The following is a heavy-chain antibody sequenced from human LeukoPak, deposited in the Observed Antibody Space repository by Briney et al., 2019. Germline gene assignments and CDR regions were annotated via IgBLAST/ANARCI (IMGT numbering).Heavy chain of an antibody. V-gene: IGHV1-8*02. CDR1: GYTFTSYD. J-gene: IGHJ3*02. D-gene: IGHD6-13*01. CDR3: AREDSSSKNAFDI. CDR2: MNPNSGNT. Sequence: ASVKVSCKASGYTFTSYDINWVRQATGQGLEWMGWMNPNSGNTGYAQKFQGRVTMTRDTSISTAYMELSRLRSDDTAVYYCAREDSSSKNAFDIWGQGTMVTVSS.